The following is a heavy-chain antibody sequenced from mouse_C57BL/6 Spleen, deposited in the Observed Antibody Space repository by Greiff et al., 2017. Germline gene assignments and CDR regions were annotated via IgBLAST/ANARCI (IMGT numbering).Heavy chain of an antibody. CDR2: IDPSGSYT. V-gene: IGHV1-59*01. CDR3: ARYRNSGSTFYYAMDY. CDR1: GYTFTSYW. D-gene: IGHD1-1*01. J-gene: IGHJ4*01. Sequence: QVQLQQPGAELVRPGTSVKLSCKASGYTFTSYWMHWVKQRPGQGLEWIGVIDPSGSYTNYNQKFKGKATLTVDTTTRTAYMQLSSLTSGDSAVYYCARYRNSGSTFYYAMDYWGQGTSVTVSS.